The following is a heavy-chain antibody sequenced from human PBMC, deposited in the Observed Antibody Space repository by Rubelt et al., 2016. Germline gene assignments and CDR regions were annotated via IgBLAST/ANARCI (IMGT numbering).Heavy chain of an antibody. V-gene: IGHV2-5*02. J-gene: IGHJ4*02. Sequence: QITLKESGPTLVQPTQTLTLTCTFSGFSLSTSGVGVGWIRQPPGQALEWLALIYWDDDNRYSPSLKSRLAVTRDTSKNQVVLTMTNMDPVDTATYYCARSPLTSVITGAFDYWGQGTLVTVSS. CDR3: ARSPLTSVITGAFDY. CDR2: IYWDDDN. CDR1: GFSLSTSGVG. D-gene: IGHD4-23*01.